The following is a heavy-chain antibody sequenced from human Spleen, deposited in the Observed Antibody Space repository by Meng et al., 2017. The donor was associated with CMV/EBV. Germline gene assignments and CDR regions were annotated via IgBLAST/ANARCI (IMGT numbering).Heavy chain of an antibody. J-gene: IGHJ5*02. Sequence: EVQRGESGGGLGQPGGSLGLSCAASGFTVSSNYMSWVRQAPGKGLEWVSVIYSGGSTYYADSVKGRFTISRDNSKNTLYLQMNSLRAEDTAVYYCARDRGDYYDSSGYYHWGQGTLVTVSS. V-gene: IGHV3-66*01. D-gene: IGHD3-22*01. CDR1: GFTVSSNY. CDR2: IYSGGST. CDR3: ARDRGDYYDSSGYYH.